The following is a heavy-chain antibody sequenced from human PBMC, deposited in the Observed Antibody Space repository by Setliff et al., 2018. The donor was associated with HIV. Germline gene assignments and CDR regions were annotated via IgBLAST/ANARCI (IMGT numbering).Heavy chain of an antibody. CDR3: ARHYRELLGDAFDI. V-gene: IGHV4-39*01. D-gene: IGHD3-16*02. J-gene: IGHJ3*02. CDR2: TDYTGNA. Sequence: SETLSLTCTVSGGSLSSSNNFWGWIRQRPGKGLEWIGTTDYTGNADYNTSLKSRLTISVDTSKNQFSLKLDSVTAADTAVYYCARHYRELLGDAFDIWGQGTLVTVSS. CDR1: GGSLSSSNNF.